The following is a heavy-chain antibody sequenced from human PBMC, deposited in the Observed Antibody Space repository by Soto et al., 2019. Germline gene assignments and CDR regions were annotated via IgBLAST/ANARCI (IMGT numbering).Heavy chain of an antibody. D-gene: IGHD6-6*01. V-gene: IGHV4-39*01. CDR3: VRGGKYRQQETYFFDY. Sequence: QLQLQESGPGLVKPSETLSLRCSVSGGSTTNSNYYWGWIRQPPGRGLEWLGSIDYYGNTYYNPSVRSRVTVVIDTSKIQFSVELTSVTAADTAVYYCVRGGKYRQQETYFFDYWGQGALVTVSS. J-gene: IGHJ4*02. CDR1: GGSTTNSNYY. CDR2: IDYYGNT.